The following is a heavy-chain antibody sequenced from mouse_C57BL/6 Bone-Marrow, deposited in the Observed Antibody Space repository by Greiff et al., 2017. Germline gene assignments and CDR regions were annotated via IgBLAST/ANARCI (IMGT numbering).Heavy chain of an antibody. Sequence: QVQLQQSGAELVRPGASVKLSCKASGYTFTDYYINWVKQRPGQGLEWIARIYPGSGNTYYNEKFKGKATLTAEKSSSTAYMQLSSLTSEDSAVYFCERGRGGSSTFAYWGQGTLVTVSA. D-gene: IGHD1-1*01. CDR1: GYTFTDYY. CDR2: IYPGSGNT. V-gene: IGHV1-76*01. J-gene: IGHJ3*01. CDR3: ERGRGGSSTFAY.